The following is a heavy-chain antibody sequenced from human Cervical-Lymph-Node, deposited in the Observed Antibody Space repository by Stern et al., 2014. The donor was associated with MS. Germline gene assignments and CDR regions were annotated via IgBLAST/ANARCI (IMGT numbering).Heavy chain of an antibody. J-gene: IGHJ6*02. CDR1: GGFIKSYY. Sequence: QLQESGPGLVKPSETLSLTCTVSGGFIKSYYWSWVRQSAGKGLEWIGRFHFSGNSNYNPSLKSRVTMSVATSKSQFSLKLTSVTAADSAVYYCARDGGFCTNRVCPKYYHSGMDVWGQGTTVTVSS. D-gene: IGHD2-8*01. CDR2: FHFSGNS. V-gene: IGHV4-4*07. CDR3: ARDGGFCTNRVCPKYYHSGMDV.